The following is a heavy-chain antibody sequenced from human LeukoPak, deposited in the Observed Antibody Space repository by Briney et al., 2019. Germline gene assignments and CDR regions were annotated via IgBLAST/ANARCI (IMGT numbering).Heavy chain of an antibody. CDR2: ISRSGTIT. Sequence: PGGSLRLSCAASGFXFSGYEINWVRQAPGKGLEWVSYISRSGTITSYADSVRGRLTISRDNAKNSLYLQMNSLRAEDTAVYYCARERDDYYFDYWGQGTLVTVSS. V-gene: IGHV3-48*03. CDR3: ARERDDYYFDY. J-gene: IGHJ4*02. CDR1: GFXFSGYE. D-gene: IGHD3-3*01.